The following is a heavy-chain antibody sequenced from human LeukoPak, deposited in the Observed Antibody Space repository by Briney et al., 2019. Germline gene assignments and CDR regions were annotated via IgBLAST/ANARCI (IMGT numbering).Heavy chain of an antibody. CDR1: GNTFTSYY. CDR3: ARATYYDSEGHYFDY. CDR2: INPSGGST. J-gene: IGHJ4*02. Sequence: GASVKVSCKASGNTFTSYYMHWVRQAPGQGLEWMGIINPSGGSTSYAQKFQGRVTMTRDTSTSTVYMELSSLRSEDTAVYYCARATYYDSEGHYFDYWGQGTLVTVSS. V-gene: IGHV1-46*01. D-gene: IGHD3-22*01.